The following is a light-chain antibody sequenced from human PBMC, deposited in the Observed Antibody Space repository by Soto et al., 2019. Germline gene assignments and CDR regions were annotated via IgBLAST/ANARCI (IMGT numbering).Light chain of an antibody. J-gene: IGKJ4*01. Sequence: DIQMTQSPSTLSASVGDRVTIACRASQSISSWLAWYQQKPGKAPKLLIYEASNLESGVPSRFSGSGSGTEFTLTISSLQPDDFATYYCQQYSYYSPLTFGGGTKVEIK. CDR1: QSISSW. CDR2: EAS. V-gene: IGKV1-5*03. CDR3: QQYSYYSPLT.